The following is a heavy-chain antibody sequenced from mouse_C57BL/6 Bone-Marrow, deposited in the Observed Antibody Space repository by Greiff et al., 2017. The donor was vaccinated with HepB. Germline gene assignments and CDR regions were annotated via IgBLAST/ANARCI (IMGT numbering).Heavy chain of an antibody. Sequence: QVQLKESGAELARPGASVKLSCKASGYTFTSYGISWVKQRTGQGLEWIGEIYPRSGNTYYNEKFKGKATLTADKSSSTAYMELRSLTSEDSAVYFCARGVGNYPLAYWGQGTLVTVSA. V-gene: IGHV1-81*01. D-gene: IGHD2-1*01. CDR2: IYPRSGNT. J-gene: IGHJ3*01. CDR3: ARGVGNYPLAY. CDR1: GYTFTSYG.